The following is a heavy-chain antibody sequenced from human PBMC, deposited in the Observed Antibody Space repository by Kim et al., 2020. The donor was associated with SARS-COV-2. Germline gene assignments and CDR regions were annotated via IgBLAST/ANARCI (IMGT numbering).Heavy chain of an antibody. V-gene: IGHV5-51*01. CDR3: ARHNYYDSSGYPGRYFDL. Sequence: EWMGIIDPGDSDTRYSPSFQGQVTISADKSVSTAYLQWSSLKASDTAMYYCARHNYYDSSGYPGRYFDLWGRGTLVTVSS. D-gene: IGHD3-22*01. CDR2: IDPGDSDT. J-gene: IGHJ2*01.